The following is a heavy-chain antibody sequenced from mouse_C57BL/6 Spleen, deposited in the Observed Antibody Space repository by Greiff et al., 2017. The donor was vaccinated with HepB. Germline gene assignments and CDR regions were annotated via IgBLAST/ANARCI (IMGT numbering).Heavy chain of an antibody. CDR2: IYPGNSDT. CDR1: GYTFTSYW. V-gene: IGHV1-5*01. CDR3: TRERGSSFAWFAY. Sequence: VQLQQSGTVLARPGASVKMSCKTSGYTFTSYWMHWVKQRPGQGLEWIGAIYPGNSDTSYNQKFKGKAKLTAVTSASTAYMELSSLTNEDSAVYYCTRERGSSFAWFAYWGQGTLVTVSA. D-gene: IGHD1-1*01. J-gene: IGHJ3*01.